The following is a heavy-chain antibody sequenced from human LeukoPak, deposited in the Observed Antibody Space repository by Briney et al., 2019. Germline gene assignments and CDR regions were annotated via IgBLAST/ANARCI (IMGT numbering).Heavy chain of an antibody. D-gene: IGHD3-22*01. CDR1: GFTFSSYA. Sequence: GGSLRLSCAASGFTFSSYAMSWVRQAPGKGLEWVSAISGSGGSTYYADSVKGRFTISGDNFKNTLYLQMNSLRAEDTAVYYCAKPFDYYDSSGYRDWGQGTLVTVSS. CDR2: ISGSGGST. J-gene: IGHJ4*02. CDR3: AKPFDYYDSSGYRD. V-gene: IGHV3-23*01.